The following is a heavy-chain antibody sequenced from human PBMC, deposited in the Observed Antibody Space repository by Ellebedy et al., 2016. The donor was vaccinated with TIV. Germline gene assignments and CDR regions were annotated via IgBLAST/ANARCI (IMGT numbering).Heavy chain of an antibody. CDR2: ISGSRSRI. CDR1: GFTFYRFT. Sequence: GESLKISXAASGFTFYRFTMNWVRQAPGKGPEWVSSISGSRSRIFYADSVKGRFTISRDNAKNSLYLQMNSLRADDTAVYYCARDPDYGDGWFDTWGQGTLVTVSS. J-gene: IGHJ5*02. CDR3: ARDPDYGDGWFDT. V-gene: IGHV3-21*01. D-gene: IGHD4-17*01.